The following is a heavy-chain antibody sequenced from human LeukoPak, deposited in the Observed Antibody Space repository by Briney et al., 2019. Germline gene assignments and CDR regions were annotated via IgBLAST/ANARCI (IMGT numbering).Heavy chain of an antibody. J-gene: IGHJ4*02. CDR1: GFTFTSYW. Sequence: GGSLRLSCAASGFTFTSYWMSWTRQAPGKGLQWVANIKHDGSEQYYVDSVKGRFTISRDNAKNSLYLQMNSLGVEDTAVYYCKSGGAAPGNFDYWGQGALVTVSS. CDR2: IKHDGSEQ. CDR3: KSGGAAPGNFDY. D-gene: IGHD6-13*01. V-gene: IGHV3-7*01.